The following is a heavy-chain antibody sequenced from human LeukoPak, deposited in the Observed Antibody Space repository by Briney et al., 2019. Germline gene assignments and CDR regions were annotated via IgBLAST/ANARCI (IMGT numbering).Heavy chain of an antibody. D-gene: IGHD2-2*01. J-gene: IGHJ4*02. CDR2: INPNSGGT. CDR1: GYTFTDYY. Sequence: ASVKVSCKASGYTFTDYYMHWVRQAPGQGLEWMGWINPNSGGTKFAQKFQGRVTMTRDTSISTAYLQWSSLKASDTAMYYCARARVGQPSDYWGQGTLVTVSS. CDR3: ARARVGQPSDY. V-gene: IGHV1-2*02.